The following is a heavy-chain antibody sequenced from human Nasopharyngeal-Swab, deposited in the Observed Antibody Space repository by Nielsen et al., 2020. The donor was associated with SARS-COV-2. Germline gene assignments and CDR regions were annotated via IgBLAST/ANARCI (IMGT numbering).Heavy chain of an antibody. D-gene: IGHD1-26*01. CDR3: ARRETIVGSFDY. Sequence: SETLSLTCTVSGGSISSYYWTWIRQSPGKGLEWIGYIYYSGSTDYNPSLKGRVTISVETSKNQFSLKLNSVTAADTAVYYCARRETIVGSFDYWGQGTLVTVSS. CDR1: GGSISSYY. CDR2: IYYSGST. J-gene: IGHJ4*02. V-gene: IGHV4-59*08.